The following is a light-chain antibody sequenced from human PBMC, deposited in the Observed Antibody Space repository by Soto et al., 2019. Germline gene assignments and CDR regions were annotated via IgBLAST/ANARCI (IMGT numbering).Light chain of an antibody. CDR3: LQDYYYPDT. J-gene: IGKJ2*01. Sequence: AIQMTQSPSSLSASVGDRVTITCRESQGISMDVAWYQQRPRKAPKLLIYAASSLQSGVSSRFSGSGSGTDFTLTISSLQPEDFATYYCLQDYYYPDTFGHGTKLEIK. CDR2: AAS. CDR1: QGISMD. V-gene: IGKV1-6*01.